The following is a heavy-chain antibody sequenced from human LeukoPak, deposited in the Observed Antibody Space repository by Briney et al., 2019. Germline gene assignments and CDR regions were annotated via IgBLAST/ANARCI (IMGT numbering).Heavy chain of an antibody. Sequence: ASVKVSCKASGYTFTSYDINWVRQATGQGLEWMGWMNPNSGNTGYAQKFQGRVTMTRNTSISTAYMELSSLRSEDTAVYYCARARSGAVARNYNWFDPWGQGTLVTVSS. CDR1: GYTFTSYD. CDR2: MNPNSGNT. D-gene: IGHD6-19*01. J-gene: IGHJ5*02. CDR3: ARARSGAVARNYNWFDP. V-gene: IGHV1-8*01.